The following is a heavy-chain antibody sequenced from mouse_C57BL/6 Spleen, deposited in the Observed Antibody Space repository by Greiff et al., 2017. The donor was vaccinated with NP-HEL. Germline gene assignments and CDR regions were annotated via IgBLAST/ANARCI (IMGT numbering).Heavy chain of an antibody. D-gene: IGHD1-1*01. V-gene: IGHV1-82*01. Sequence: VKLMESGPELVKPGASVKISCKASGYAFSSSWMNWVKQRPGKGLEWIGRIYPGDGDTNYNGKFKGKATLTADKSSSTAYMQLSSLTSEDSAVYFCARSLITTVVVYYYAMDYWGQGTSVTVSS. CDR3: ARSLITTVVVYYYAMDY. J-gene: IGHJ4*01. CDR1: GYAFSSSW. CDR2: IYPGDGDT.